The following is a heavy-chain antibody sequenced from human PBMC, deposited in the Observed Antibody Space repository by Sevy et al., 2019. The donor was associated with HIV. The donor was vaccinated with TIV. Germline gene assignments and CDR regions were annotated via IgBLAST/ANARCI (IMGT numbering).Heavy chain of an antibody. J-gene: IGHJ6*03. CDR2: IIPIFGTA. CDR3: AVVLELPYYYYYMGV. Sequence: ASVKVSCKASGGTFSSYAISWVRQAPGQGLEWMGGIIPIFGTANYAQKFQGRVTITADESTSTAYMELSSLRSEDTAVYYCAVVLELPYYYYYMGVWGKGTTVTVSS. D-gene: IGHD1-7*01. V-gene: IGHV1-69*13. CDR1: GGTFSSYA.